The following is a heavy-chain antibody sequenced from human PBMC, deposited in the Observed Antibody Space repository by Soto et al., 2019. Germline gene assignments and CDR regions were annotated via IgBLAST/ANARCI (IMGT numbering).Heavy chain of an antibody. D-gene: IGHD6-13*01. V-gene: IGHV1-18*01. Sequence: QVQLVQSGAEVRKPGASVKVSCKASGYTFSNYGIFWVRQAPGQGLEWMAWIYPYNGNTNYAQKLHGRVTLPPGASTSPAYMNLRSLTSDDTAMYYCARDVNGAAGGGYWSQGTLVTVSS. CDR3: ARDVNGAAGGGY. J-gene: IGHJ4*02. CDR1: GYTFSNYG. CDR2: IYPYNGNT.